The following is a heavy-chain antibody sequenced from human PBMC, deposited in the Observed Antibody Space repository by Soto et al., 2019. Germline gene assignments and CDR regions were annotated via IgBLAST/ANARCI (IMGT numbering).Heavy chain of an antibody. J-gene: IGHJ4*02. CDR1: GFTFSSYA. V-gene: IGHV3-23*01. Sequence: GGSLRLSCAASGFTFSSYAMSWVRQAPGKGLEWVSAISGSGGSTYYADSVKGRFTISRDNSKNTLYLQMNSLRAEDTAVYYCVKECPRTIFGVVIHTDYFDYWGQGILVTVSS. CDR3: VKECPRTIFGVVIHTDYFDY. CDR2: ISGSGGST. D-gene: IGHD3-3*01.